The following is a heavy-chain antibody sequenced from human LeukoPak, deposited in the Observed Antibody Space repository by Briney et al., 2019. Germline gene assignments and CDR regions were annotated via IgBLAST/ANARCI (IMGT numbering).Heavy chain of an antibody. Sequence: SETLSLTCAVYGGSFSGYYWSWIRQPPGEGLEWIGEINHSGSTNYNPSLKSRVTISVDTSKNQFSLKLSSVTAADTAVYYCARVSSIGSGSYSWADYYYYYGMDVWGQGTTVTVSS. D-gene: IGHD3-10*01. CDR2: INHSGST. J-gene: IGHJ6*02. V-gene: IGHV4-34*01. CDR1: GGSFSGYY. CDR3: ARVSSIGSGSYSWADYYYYYGMDV.